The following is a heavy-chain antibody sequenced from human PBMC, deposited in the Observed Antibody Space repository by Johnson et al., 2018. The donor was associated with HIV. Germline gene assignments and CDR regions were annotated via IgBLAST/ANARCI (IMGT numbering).Heavy chain of an antibody. CDR2: IYSGGST. J-gene: IGHJ3*01. D-gene: IGHD6-13*01. CDR1: GFTFDHYA. Sequence: VQLVESGGGLVQPGRSLRLSCAASGFTFDHYAMHWVRQAPGKGLEWVSVIYSGGSTYYADSVKGRFTISRDNAKNTLYLQMNSLRAEDTAVYYCARDEAAVRMVANDAFDVWGQGTMVTVSS. CDR3: ARDEAAVRMVANDAFDV. V-gene: IGHV3-66*01.